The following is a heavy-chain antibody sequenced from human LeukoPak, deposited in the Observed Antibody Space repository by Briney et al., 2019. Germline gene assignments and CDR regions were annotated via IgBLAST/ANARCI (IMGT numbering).Heavy chain of an antibody. V-gene: IGHV3-23*01. CDR1: GFIFSDYA. CDR2: ISGSGGGT. J-gene: IGHJ4*02. D-gene: IGHD6-19*01. CDR3: AKVASADAQARLNY. Sequence: SGGSLRLSCAASGFIFSDYAMHWVRQAPGKGLEWVSAISGSGGGTYYADSVKDRFTISRDYSNNTLYLQMNSLRADDTAVYYCAKVASADAQARLNYWGQGTLVTVSS.